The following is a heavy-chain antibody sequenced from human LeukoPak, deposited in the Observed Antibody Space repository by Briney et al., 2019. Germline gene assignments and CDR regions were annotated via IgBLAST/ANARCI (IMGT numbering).Heavy chain of an antibody. D-gene: IGHD3-10*01. CDR2: IYSGGTT. J-gene: IGHJ4*02. CDR3: AKSLGGVGGYSDS. V-gene: IGHV3-53*01. CDR1: GFTVSSNY. Sequence: PGGSLRLSCAASGFTVSSNYMSWVRQAPGKGLECVSVIYSGGTTSYADSVKGRFTISRDNSKNTLHLQMNSLRAEDTAVYYCAKSLGGVGGYSDSWGRGTLVTVSS.